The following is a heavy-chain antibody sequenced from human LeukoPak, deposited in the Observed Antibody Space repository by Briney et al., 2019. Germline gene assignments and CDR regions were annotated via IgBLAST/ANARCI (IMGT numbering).Heavy chain of an antibody. CDR1: GGSISSYY. J-gene: IGHJ4*02. D-gene: IGHD3-22*01. Sequence: PSETLSLTCTVSGGSISSYYWSWIRQPPGKGLEWIGYIYYSGSTDYNPSLKSRVTISVDTSKNQFSLKLSSLSAADTSVYYCAKRDDSGGNLVDLWGQGTLVTVS. CDR3: AKRDDSGGNLVDL. CDR2: IYYSGST. V-gene: IGHV4-59*12.